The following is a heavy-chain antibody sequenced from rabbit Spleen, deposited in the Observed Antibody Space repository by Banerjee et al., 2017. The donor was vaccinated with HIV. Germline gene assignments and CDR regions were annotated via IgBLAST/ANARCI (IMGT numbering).Heavy chain of an antibody. CDR1: GFSFSDRDV. D-gene: IGHD4-1*01. J-gene: IGHJ3*01. Sequence: QEQLVESGGGLVKPEGSLTLTCKASGFSFSDRDVMCWVRQAPGKGLEWIACINAGTAKPVDAPWAKCRFTNSRTSSTTVTLQMTSLTAADTATYFCARELAVAIGWNFYLGGQGTLVTVS. CDR2: INAGTAKP. CDR3: ARELAVAIGWNFYL. V-gene: IGHV1S45*01.